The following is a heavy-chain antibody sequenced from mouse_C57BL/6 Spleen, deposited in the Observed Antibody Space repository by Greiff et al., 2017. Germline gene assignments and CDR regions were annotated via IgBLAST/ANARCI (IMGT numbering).Heavy chain of an antibody. CDR2: IYPGSGST. Sequence: QVQLKESGAELVKPGASVKMSCKASGYTFTSYWITWVKQRPGQGLEWIGDIYPGSGSTNYNEKFKSKATLTVDTSSSTAYMQLSSLTSEDSAVYYCARNYYGSSYGYFDVWGTGTTVTVSS. CDR1: GYTFTSYW. CDR3: ARNYYGSSYGYFDV. V-gene: IGHV1-55*01. J-gene: IGHJ1*03. D-gene: IGHD1-1*01.